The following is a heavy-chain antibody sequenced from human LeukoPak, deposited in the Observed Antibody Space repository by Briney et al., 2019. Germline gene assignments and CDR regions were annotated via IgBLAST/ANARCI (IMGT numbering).Heavy chain of an antibody. CDR1: GYTFTSHS. J-gene: IGHJ5*02. CDR2: ITTNTGNP. V-gene: IGHV7-4-1*02. D-gene: IGHD3-10*01. CDR3: ARGNYYGSGSHTTNWFDP. Sequence: ASVKVSCKASGYTFTSHSINWLRQAPGQGLEWMGWITTNTGNPTYAQGFTGRFVFSLDTSVSTAYLQISSLKAEDTAVYYCARGNYYGSGSHTTNWFDPWGQGTLVTVSS.